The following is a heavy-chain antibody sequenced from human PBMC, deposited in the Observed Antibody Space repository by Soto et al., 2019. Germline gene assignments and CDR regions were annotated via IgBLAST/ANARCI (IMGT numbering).Heavy chain of an antibody. V-gene: IGHV3-73*02. J-gene: IGHJ4*02. CDR3: TEGATSFDY. CDR2: IRSKTKNYET. D-gene: IGHD1-26*01. Sequence: EVQLVESGGGLVQPGGSLKLSCVASGFTFSGSAMQWVRQASGKGLEWVGRIRSKTKNYETAYAASMKGRFTISRDDSKNTAYLQMNSLKTEDTAVYYCTEGATSFDYWGQGTLVTVSS. CDR1: GFTFSGSA.